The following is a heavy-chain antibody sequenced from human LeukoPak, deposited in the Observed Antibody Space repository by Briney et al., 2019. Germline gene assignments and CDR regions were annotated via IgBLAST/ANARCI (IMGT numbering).Heavy chain of an antibody. CDR1: GFTFSSYG. Sequence: GGSLRLSCAASGFTFSSYGMHWVRQAPGKGLEWVAFIRYDGSNKYYADSVKGRFTISRDNSKNTLYLQMNSLRAEDSAVYYCAGGSTLDRGLVYYWGQGTLLTVSS. J-gene: IGHJ4*02. CDR2: IRYDGSNK. CDR3: AGGSTLDRGLVYY. D-gene: IGHD3-10*01. V-gene: IGHV3-30*02.